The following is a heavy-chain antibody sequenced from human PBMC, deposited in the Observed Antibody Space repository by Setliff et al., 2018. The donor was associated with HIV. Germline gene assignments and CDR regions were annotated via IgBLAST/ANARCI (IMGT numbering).Heavy chain of an antibody. Sequence: SETLSLTCTVSGGSINISSYYWGWIRQPPGKGLEWIGSMYYSGSTYQNLSLKRRVTISVDTSKNQFSLKLNSVTASDTAVYYCARHSITLVVGVPERDDAFDIWGQGTMVTVSS. D-gene: IGHD3-22*01. CDR2: MYYSGST. V-gene: IGHV4-39*01. CDR3: ARHSITLVVGVPERDDAFDI. J-gene: IGHJ3*02. CDR1: GGSINISSYY.